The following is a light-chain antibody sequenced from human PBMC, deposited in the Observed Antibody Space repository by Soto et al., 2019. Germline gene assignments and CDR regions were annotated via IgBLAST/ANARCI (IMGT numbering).Light chain of an antibody. V-gene: IGLV1-51*01. CDR2: DNN. Sequence: QSVLTQPPSVSAAPGQKVTISCSGSSSNIANNYVSWYQQLPGTAPKLLIYDNNKRPSGIPARFSGSKSGTSATLGITGLQTGDEGDYYCGTWDSSLSAVVFGGGTKLTVL. CDR1: SSNIANNY. CDR3: GTWDSSLSAVV. J-gene: IGLJ2*01.